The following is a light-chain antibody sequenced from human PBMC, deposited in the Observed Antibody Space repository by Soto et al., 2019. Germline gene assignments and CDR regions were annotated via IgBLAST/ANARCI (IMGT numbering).Light chain of an antibody. Sequence: EVVMTQSPATLSLSPGERATLSCWASQSVSSPYLAWYQQKPGQPPRLLIYGASSRATDIPDRFIGSGSGTEFTLTITSLAPEYFALYYCQQDGSSPFTFGPGTRV. CDR3: QQDGSSPFT. V-gene: IGKV3-20*01. CDR1: QSVSSPY. CDR2: GAS. J-gene: IGKJ3*01.